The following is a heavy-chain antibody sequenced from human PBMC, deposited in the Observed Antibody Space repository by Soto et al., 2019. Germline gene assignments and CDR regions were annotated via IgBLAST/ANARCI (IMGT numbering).Heavy chain of an antibody. CDR1: GYTFSNYE. J-gene: IGHJ5*02. D-gene: IGHD2-15*01. CDR2: MNPNSGDT. V-gene: IGHV1-8*01. CDR3: ARRRGGHCSGGNCYRCLDP. Sequence: ASVKVSCKASGYTFSNYETIWVRQATGQGLEWMGWMNPNSGDTVYAQKFQGRVTMTRDTSISTAYMELSSLRSEDTAVYYCARRRGGHCSGGNCYRCLDPWGQGTLVTVSS.